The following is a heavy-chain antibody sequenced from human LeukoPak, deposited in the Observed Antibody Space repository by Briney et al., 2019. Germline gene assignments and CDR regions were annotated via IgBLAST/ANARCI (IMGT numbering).Heavy chain of an antibody. D-gene: IGHD2-2*01. J-gene: IGHJ5*02. CDR3: ARDLVVQAADNWFDP. V-gene: IGHV1-2*02. Sequence: GASVKVSCKASGYTFTDYYMHWVRQAPGQGLEWMGWINPNSGGTYYAQKFQGRVTMTRDTSTSTAYMELSRLRSDDTAVYYCARDLVVQAADNWFDPWGQGTLVNVSS. CDR2: INPNSGGT. CDR1: GYTFTDYY.